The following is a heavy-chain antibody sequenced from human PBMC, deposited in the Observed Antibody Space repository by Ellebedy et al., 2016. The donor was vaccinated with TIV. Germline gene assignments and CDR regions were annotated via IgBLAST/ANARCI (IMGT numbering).Heavy chain of an antibody. V-gene: IGHV3-30*04. Sequence: GESLKISCAASGFTFSTYAMHWVRQAPGKGLEWVAVISHDGITKYYADSVKGRFTISRDNSKNTLYLQMSSLRAEDTAVYYCARGGAPTVTIENWGQGTLVTVSS. CDR1: GFTFSTYA. CDR3: ARGGAPTVTIEN. CDR2: ISHDGITK. D-gene: IGHD4-17*01. J-gene: IGHJ4*02.